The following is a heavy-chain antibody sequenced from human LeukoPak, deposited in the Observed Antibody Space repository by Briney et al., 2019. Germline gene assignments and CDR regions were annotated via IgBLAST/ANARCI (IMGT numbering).Heavy chain of an antibody. CDR3: AKGGKSGSLDS. CDR1: GFDFDDYM. J-gene: IGHJ4*02. CDR2: ISWAGDTT. V-gene: IGHV3-43*01. D-gene: IGHD4-23*01. Sequence: GGSLRLSCAASGFDFDDYMMHWVRQAPGKGLEWVSLISWAGDTTHYADSVKGRFTIPRDNKKNSLYMHMNNLRIEDTALYYCAKGGKSGSLDSWGQGTLVTVSS.